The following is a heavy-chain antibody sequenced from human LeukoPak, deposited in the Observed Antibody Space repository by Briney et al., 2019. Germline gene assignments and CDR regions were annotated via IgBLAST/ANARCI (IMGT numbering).Heavy chain of an antibody. V-gene: IGHV4-4*07. Sequence: SETLSLTCTVSGGSISSYYWSWIRQPAGKGLEWIGRIYTSGSTNYNPSLKSRVTMSVDTSKNQFSLKLSSVTAADTAVYYCARDFIAAAGRSGYYFDYWGQGTLVTVSS. CDR3: ARDFIAAAGRSGYYFDY. CDR2: IYTSGST. J-gene: IGHJ4*02. CDR1: GGSISSYY. D-gene: IGHD6-13*01.